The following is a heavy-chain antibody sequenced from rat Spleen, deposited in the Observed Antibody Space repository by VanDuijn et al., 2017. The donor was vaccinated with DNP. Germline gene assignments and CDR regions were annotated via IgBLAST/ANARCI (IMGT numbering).Heavy chain of an antibody. J-gene: IGHJ3*01. CDR3: ANLGATRIAY. V-gene: IGHV5-58*01. CDR2: INSDGGSS. CDR1: GFTFSSYW. Sequence: EVQLVETGGGSVQPGRSLKLSCVASGFTFSSYWMYWIRQAPGKGLEWVASINSDGGSSYYSDSVKGRFSISRDTAENTVYLHMDSLRSEDTVTYYCANLGATRIAYWGQGTLVTVSS. D-gene: IGHD1-10*01.